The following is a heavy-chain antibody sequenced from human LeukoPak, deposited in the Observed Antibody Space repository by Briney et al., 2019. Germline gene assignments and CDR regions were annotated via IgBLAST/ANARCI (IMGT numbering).Heavy chain of an antibody. CDR2: IWYDGSNK. D-gene: IGHD4-23*01. CDR1: GFTFSSYG. J-gene: IGHJ5*02. V-gene: IGHV3-33*06. CDR3: AKGARGDTVASIVGLNWFDP. Sequence: GGSLRLSCAASGFTFSSYGMHWVRQAPGKGLEWVAVIWYDGSNKYYADSVKGRFTISRDNSKNTLYLQMNSLGAEDTAVYYCAKGARGDTVASIVGLNWFDPWGQGTLVTVSS.